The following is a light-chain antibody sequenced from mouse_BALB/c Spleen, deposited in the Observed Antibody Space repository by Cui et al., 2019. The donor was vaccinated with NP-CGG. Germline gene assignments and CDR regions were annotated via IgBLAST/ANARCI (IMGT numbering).Light chain of an antibody. J-gene: IGLJ1*01. Sequence: QAVVTQESALTTSPGETVTLTCRSSTGTVTTNNYANWVQEKPDHLFTGLIGGTNNRAPGVPARFSGSLIGDKAALTITGAQTEDEAIYFCALWYSNHWVFGGGPKLTVL. CDR2: GTN. V-gene: IGLV1*01. CDR3: ALWYSNHWV. CDR1: TGTVTTNNY.